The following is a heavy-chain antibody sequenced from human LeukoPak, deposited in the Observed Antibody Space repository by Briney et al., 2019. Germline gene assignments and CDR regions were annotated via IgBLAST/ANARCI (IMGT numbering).Heavy chain of an antibody. CDR2: IYPGDSDT. J-gene: IGHJ3*02. CDR3: ASDGGGAIASWAFDI. V-gene: IGHV5-51*01. CDR1: GYSFTSYW. Sequence: GESLKISCKGSGYSFTSYWIGWVRQMPGKGLEWMGIIYPGDSDTRYSPSFQGQVTISADKSISTAYLQWSSLKASDTAMYYCASDGGGAIASWAFDIWGQGTMVTVSS. D-gene: IGHD3-16*02.